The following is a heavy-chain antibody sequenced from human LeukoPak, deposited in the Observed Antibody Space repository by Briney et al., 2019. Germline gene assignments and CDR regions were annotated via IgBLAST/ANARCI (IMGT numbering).Heavy chain of an antibody. CDR1: GFTFSSYA. Sequence: GGSLRLSCAASGFTFSSYAMSWVRQAPGKGLEWVSAISGSGGSTYYADSVKGRFTISRDNSKNTLYLQMNSPRAEDTAVYYCAKIGDYDSSGRYFDYWGQGTLVTVSS. CDR2: ISGSGGST. J-gene: IGHJ4*02. V-gene: IGHV3-23*01. CDR3: AKIGDYDSSGRYFDY. D-gene: IGHD3-22*01.